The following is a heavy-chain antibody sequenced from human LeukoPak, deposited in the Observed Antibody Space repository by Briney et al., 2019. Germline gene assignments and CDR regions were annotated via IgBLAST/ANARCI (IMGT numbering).Heavy chain of an antibody. V-gene: IGHV3-72*01. Sequence: GGSLRLSCAASGFTSSDHYMDWVRQTPGKRLEWVGRIRNKANSYTTEYAASVKGRFTISTDDSTNSLYLQMNSLKPEDTAVYHCARGQVSVPPASDIWGQGTKVIVSS. CDR3: ARGQVSVPPASDI. J-gene: IGHJ3*02. CDR2: IRNKANSYTT. CDR1: GFTSSDHY.